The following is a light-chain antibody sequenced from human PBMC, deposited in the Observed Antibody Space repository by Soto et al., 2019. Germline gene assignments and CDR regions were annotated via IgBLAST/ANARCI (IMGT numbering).Light chain of an antibody. CDR1: QSISSW. CDR2: DAS. J-gene: IGKJ5*01. V-gene: IGKV1-5*01. CDR3: QQYNSYWT. Sequence: DFRITRSPSTLSASVGDRVTISCRASQSISSWLAWYQQKPGKAPKLLIYDASSLESGVPSRLSGSGSGTEFTLTIRSLQPDDFATYYCQQYNSYWTFGQGTRLEI.